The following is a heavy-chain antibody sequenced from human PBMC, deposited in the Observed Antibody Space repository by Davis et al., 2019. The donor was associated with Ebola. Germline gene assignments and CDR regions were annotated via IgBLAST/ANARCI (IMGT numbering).Heavy chain of an antibody. V-gene: IGHV4-30-4*01. J-gene: IGHJ3*02. D-gene: IGHD3-16*01. CDR3: AREPPHYDYVWGSPPRGAFDI. CDR1: GGSISSGDYY. Sequence: MPSEILSLTCTVSGGSISSGDYYWSWIRQPPGKGLEWIGYIYYSGSTYYNPSLKSRVTISVDTSKNQFSLKLSSVTAADTAVYYCAREPPHYDYVWGSPPRGAFDIWGQGTMVTVSS. CDR2: IYYSGST.